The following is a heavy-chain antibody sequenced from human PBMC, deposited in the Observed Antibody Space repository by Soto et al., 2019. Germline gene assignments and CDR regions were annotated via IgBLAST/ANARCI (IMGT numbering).Heavy chain of an antibody. D-gene: IGHD6-13*01. V-gene: IGHV1-2*02. CDR3: ASAAATGTAGLDF. J-gene: IGHJ4*02. CDR1: PYTFSGCY. CDR2: INPNSGGT. Sequence: ASVEFSGTASPYTFSGCYMHWVPQAPGQGLEWMGWINPNSGGTKSAEKFQGRVTMTRDTSISTAYMELSRLTSDDTAVYYCASAAATGTAGLDFWGQGTQVTVSS.